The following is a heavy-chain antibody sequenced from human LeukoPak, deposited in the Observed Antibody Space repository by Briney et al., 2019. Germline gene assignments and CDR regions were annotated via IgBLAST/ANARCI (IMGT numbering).Heavy chain of an antibody. V-gene: IGHV3-23*01. CDR1: GFTFSSYA. CDR2: ISGSGGST. D-gene: IGHD2-2*03. J-gene: IGHJ4*02. Sequence: GGSLRLSCAASGFTFSSYAMSWVRQAPGKGLEWVSAISGSGGSTYYADSVKGRFTISRDNSKNTLYLQMNSQRAEDTPVYYCAKAVGIVVVPAAMPYYWGQGTLVTVSS. CDR3: AKAVGIVVVPAAMPYY.